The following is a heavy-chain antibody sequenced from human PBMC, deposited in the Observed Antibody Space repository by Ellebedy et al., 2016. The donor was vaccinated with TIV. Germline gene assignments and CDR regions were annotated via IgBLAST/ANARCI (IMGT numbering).Heavy chain of an antibody. J-gene: IGHJ5*02. V-gene: IGHV4-34*01. CDR2: INHSGST. Sequence: MPSETLSLTCGVYGGSFSGYYWNRIRQPPGKGLEWIGQINHSGSTDYNPSLKSRVAISVDTSKNQFPLKLSSVTAADTAVYYCARSQKWFHSNWFDPWGQGTLVTVSS. CDR1: GGSFSGYY. CDR3: ARSQKWFHSNWFDP. D-gene: IGHD3-10*01.